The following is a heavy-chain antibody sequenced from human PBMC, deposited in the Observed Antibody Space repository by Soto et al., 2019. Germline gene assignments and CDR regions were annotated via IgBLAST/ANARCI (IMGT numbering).Heavy chain of an antibody. CDR2: ISYDGRNE. J-gene: IGHJ4*02. CDR1: GFIFSSYA. Sequence: QVQLVESGGGVVQPGGSLRLSCAASGFIFSSYAMHWVRQAPGKGLEWVAVISYDGRNEYYTDSVKGRFTISRDNSKITLYLQMNSLRPEDAAVYYWAKSGSGWWAAYWGQGTLVTVSS. CDR3: AKSGSGWWAAY. D-gene: IGHD6-19*01. V-gene: IGHV3-30*18.